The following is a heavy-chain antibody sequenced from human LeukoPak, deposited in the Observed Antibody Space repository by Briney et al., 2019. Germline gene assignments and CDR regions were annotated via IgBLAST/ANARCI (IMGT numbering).Heavy chain of an antibody. J-gene: IGHJ4*02. CDR1: GFTFSGSA. Sequence: GGSLRLSCAASGFTFSGSAMPWVRQASGKGLEWVGRIRSKANNYGTAYAASVKGRFTISRDDSKNTAYLQMNSLKTEDTAVYYCTSDPTSNWGSFDYWGQGTLVTVSS. CDR3: TSDPTSNWGSFDY. CDR2: IRSKANNYGT. V-gene: IGHV3-73*01. D-gene: IGHD7-27*01.